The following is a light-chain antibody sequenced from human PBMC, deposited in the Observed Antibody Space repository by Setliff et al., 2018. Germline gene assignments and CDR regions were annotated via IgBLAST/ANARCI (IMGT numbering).Light chain of an antibody. Sequence: QSALTQPASVPGSPGQSITISCTGTSSDVGGYNYVSWYQQHPGKAPKLMIYDVSNRPSGVSNRFSGSKSGNTASLTISGLQAEDEADYYCSSCTSSRTLVFGGGTKVTVL. CDR2: DVS. CDR3: SSCTSSRTLV. J-gene: IGLJ3*02. V-gene: IGLV2-14*03. CDR1: SSDVGGYNY.